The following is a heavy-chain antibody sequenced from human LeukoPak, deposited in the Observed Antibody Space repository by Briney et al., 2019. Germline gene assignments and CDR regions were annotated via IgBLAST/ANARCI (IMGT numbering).Heavy chain of an antibody. Sequence: ASVKVSCKASGYTFTGYYMHWVRQAPGQGLEWMGWINPNSGGTNYAQKFQGRVTMTRDTSISTAYMELSRLRSDDTAVYYCARGYGGNPSYFDLWGRGTLVTVSS. V-gene: IGHV1-2*02. D-gene: IGHD4-23*01. J-gene: IGHJ2*01. CDR1: GYTFTGYY. CDR2: INPNSGGT. CDR3: ARGYGGNPSYFDL.